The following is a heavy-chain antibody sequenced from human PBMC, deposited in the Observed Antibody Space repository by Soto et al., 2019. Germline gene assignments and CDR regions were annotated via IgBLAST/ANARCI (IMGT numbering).Heavy chain of an antibody. CDR2: IYYSGST. Sequence: QVQLQESGPGLVKPSQTLSLTCTVSGGSISSGGYYWSWIRQHPGKGLEWIGYIYYSGSTYYNPSLKSRVTISVDTSKNQVSLKLSSVTAADTAVYYCARTGVYYYDSSVYSVGYWGQGTLVTVSS. V-gene: IGHV4-31*03. CDR1: GGSISSGGYY. J-gene: IGHJ4*02. CDR3: ARTGVYYYDSSVYSVGY. D-gene: IGHD3-22*01.